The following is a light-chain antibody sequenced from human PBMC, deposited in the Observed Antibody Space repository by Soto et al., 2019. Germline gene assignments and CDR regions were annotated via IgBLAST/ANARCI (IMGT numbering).Light chain of an antibody. Sequence: EIVLTQSPGTLSLSPGERATLSCRASQSVRSNFLAWYQQKPGQAPRLLIYGASTRATGIPDRFSGSGSGTDFTLTISRLEPEDVAVYYCQQYEAVVTFGQGTKGDIK. CDR3: QQYEAVVT. CDR1: QSVRSNF. J-gene: IGKJ1*01. V-gene: IGKV3-20*01. CDR2: GAS.